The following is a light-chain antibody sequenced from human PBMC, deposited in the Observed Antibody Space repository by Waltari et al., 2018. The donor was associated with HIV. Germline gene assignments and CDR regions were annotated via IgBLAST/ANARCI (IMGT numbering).Light chain of an antibody. CDR3: CSYAGSNSFVV. Sequence: QSALTQPASVSGSPGQSITISCTGTSSAVGSYNLVPWYQQHPGKAPKLMIYEVSKRPSGVSNRFFASKSGNTASLTISGLQAEDEADYYCCSYAGSNSFVVFGGGTKLTVL. V-gene: IGLV2-23*02. J-gene: IGLJ2*01. CDR2: EVS. CDR1: SSAVGSYNL.